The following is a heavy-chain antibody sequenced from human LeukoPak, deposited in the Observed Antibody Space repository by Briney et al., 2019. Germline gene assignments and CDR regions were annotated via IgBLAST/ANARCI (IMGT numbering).Heavy chain of an antibody. CDR3: VRESGRRPKAFDI. CDR2: IKQDGSEK. Sequence: GGSLRLSCAASGFTFSSYWMSWVRRAPGKGLEWVANIKQDGSEKYYVDSVKGRFTISRDNTKNSMYLQMNSLGAEDTAVYYCVRESGRRPKAFDIWGQGTMVTVSS. V-gene: IGHV3-7*01. D-gene: IGHD3-10*01. J-gene: IGHJ3*02. CDR1: GFTFSSYW.